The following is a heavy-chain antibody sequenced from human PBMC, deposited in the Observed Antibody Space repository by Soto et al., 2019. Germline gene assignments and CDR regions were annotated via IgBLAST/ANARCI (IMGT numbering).Heavy chain of an antibody. V-gene: IGHV4-39*01. CDR3: ARHWYCSSTSCYYYYYYYRMDV. CDR2: IYYSGST. CDR1: GGSISSSSYY. J-gene: IGHJ6*02. Sequence: PSETLSLTCTVSGGSISSSSYYWGWIRQPPGKGLEWIGSIYYSGSTYYNPSLKSRVTISVDTSKNQFSLKLSSVTAADTAVYYCARHWYCSSTSCYYYYYYYRMDVWGQGTTVTVSS. D-gene: IGHD2-2*01.